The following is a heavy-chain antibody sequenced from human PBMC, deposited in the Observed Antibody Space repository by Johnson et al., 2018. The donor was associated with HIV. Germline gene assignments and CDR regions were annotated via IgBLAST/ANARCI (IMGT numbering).Heavy chain of an antibody. V-gene: IGHV3-20*04. D-gene: IGHD3-10*01. J-gene: IGHJ3*02. Sequence: VQLVDSGGGAVQPGRSLVPSCRASGFTFSSYAMHWVRQAPGMGLEWVSGISWNGGRPGYPNSVKRRFTISRDNAKNTLYLQINSLRAEDTAVYYCASFWATGAFDIWGQGTMVTVSS. CDR2: ISWNGGRP. CDR3: ASFWATGAFDI. CDR1: GFTFSSYA.